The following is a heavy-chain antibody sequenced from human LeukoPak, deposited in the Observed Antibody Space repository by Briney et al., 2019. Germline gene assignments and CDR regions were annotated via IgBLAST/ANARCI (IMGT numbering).Heavy chain of an antibody. Sequence: ASVKVSCKASGYTFTGYYMHWVRQAPGQGLEWMGWISAYNGNTNYAQKLQGRVTMTTDTSTSTAYMELRSLRSDDTAVYYCARDLNRAISGLHWFDPWGQGTLVTVSS. CDR3: ARDLNRAISGLHWFDP. V-gene: IGHV1-18*04. CDR2: ISAYNGNT. J-gene: IGHJ5*02. CDR1: GYTFTGYY. D-gene: IGHD3-3*02.